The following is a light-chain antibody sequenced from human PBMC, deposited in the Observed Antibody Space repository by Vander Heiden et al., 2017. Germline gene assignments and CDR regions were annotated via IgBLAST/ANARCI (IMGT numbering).Light chain of an antibody. Sequence: DIQMTQSPSTLSASVGDRVTITCRASQSISSWLAWYQQKPGKAPKLLIYKASNLESGVPSRFSGSGSGTEFTLTISSLQPDDFATYYCQQGDTYPYTFGQGTKMEIK. CDR3: QQGDTYPYT. CDR2: KAS. J-gene: IGKJ2*01. CDR1: QSISSW. V-gene: IGKV1-5*03.